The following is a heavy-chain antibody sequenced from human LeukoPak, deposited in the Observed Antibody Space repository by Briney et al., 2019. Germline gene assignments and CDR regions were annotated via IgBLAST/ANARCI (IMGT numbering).Heavy chain of an antibody. J-gene: IGHJ5*02. CDR2: MNPHSANA. Sequence: ASVKVSCKASGYTFTSYDINWVRQATGQGLEWMGWMNPHSANAGYAQKFQGRVTMTRDTSISTAYMELSSLRSDDTAVYYCARIPHRVPHNWFDPWGQGTLVTVSS. CDR3: ARIPHRVPHNWFDP. V-gene: IGHV1-8*01. CDR1: GYTFTSYD. D-gene: IGHD2-2*01.